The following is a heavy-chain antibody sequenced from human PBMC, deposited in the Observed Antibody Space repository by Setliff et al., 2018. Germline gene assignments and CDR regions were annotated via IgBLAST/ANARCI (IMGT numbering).Heavy chain of an antibody. D-gene: IGHD5-12*01. CDR3: ARFLNPRDGYQNSPGFDF. Sequence: PSETLSLTCTVSGGSVSSCSYYWSWIRQPAGKGLEWFGHIYKSGSTNYNPSLKSRVTMSLDTSKNQFSLKMSSMTAADTAVYYCARFLNPRDGYQNSPGFDFWGQGTLVTVSS. V-gene: IGHV4-61*10. CDR1: GGSVSSCSYY. CDR2: IYKSGST. J-gene: IGHJ4*02.